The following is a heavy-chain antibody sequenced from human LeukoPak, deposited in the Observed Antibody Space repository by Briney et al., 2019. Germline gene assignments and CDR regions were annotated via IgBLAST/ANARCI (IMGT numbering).Heavy chain of an antibody. CDR3: ARAPNSYYDSSGYYSGYFDY. J-gene: IGHJ4*02. V-gene: IGHV1-3*01. Sequence: ASVKVSCKASGYTFTSYAVHWVRQAPGQRLEWMGWINAGNGNTKYSQKFQGRVTITRDTSASTAYMELSSLRSEDTAVYYCARAPNSYYDSSGYYSGYFDYWGQGTLVTVSS. D-gene: IGHD3-22*01. CDR1: GYTFTSYA. CDR2: INAGNGNT.